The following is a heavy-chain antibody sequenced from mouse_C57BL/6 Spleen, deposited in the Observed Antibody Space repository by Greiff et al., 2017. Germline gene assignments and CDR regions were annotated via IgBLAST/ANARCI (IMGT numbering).Heavy chain of an antibody. Sequence: VQLQQSGAELVRPGASVKLSCTASGFNIKDDYMHWVKQRPGQGLEWIGWIDPENGDTEYASKFQGKATITADTSSNTAYLQLSSLTSEDTAVYYCTSPYYYGSSYWYFDVWGTGTTVTVSS. V-gene: IGHV14-4*01. CDR2: IDPENGDT. CDR3: TSPYYYGSSYWYFDV. D-gene: IGHD1-1*01. J-gene: IGHJ1*03. CDR1: GFNIKDDY.